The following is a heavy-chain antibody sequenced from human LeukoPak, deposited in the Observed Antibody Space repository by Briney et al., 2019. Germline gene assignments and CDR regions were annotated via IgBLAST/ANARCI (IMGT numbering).Heavy chain of an antibody. V-gene: IGHV3-21*01. CDR2: ISSSSSYI. D-gene: IGHD6-6*01. Sequence: GGSLRLSRAASGFTFSSYSMNWVRQAPGKGLEWVSSISSSSSYIYYADSVKGRFTISRDNAKNSLYLQMNSLRAEDTAVYYCARERVLEYSSSLGISDYWGQGTLVTVSS. CDR1: GFTFSSYS. J-gene: IGHJ4*02. CDR3: ARERVLEYSSSLGISDY.